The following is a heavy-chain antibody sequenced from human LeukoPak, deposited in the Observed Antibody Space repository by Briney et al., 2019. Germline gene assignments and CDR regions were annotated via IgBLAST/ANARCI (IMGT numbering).Heavy chain of an antibody. D-gene: IGHD3-22*01. CDR2: ISYDGSNK. Sequence: GGSLRLSCAASGFTFSSYGMHWVRQAPGKGLEWVAVISYDGSNKYYADSVKGRFTISRDNSKNTLYLQVNSLRAEDTAVYYCAKEGNYDSSGYFPFDYWGQGTLVTVSS. CDR3: AKEGNYDSSGYFPFDY. J-gene: IGHJ4*02. V-gene: IGHV3-30*18. CDR1: GFTFSSYG.